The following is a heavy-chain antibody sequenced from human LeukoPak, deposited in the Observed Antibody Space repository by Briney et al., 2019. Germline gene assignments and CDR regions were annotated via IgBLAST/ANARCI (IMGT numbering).Heavy chain of an antibody. CDR2: ISSDGSKK. Sequence: GSLRLSCAASGFTFSYYDMHWVRQAPGKGLERVAVISSDGSKKSHADSVRGRFTISRDNAKNSLYLQMNSLRAEDTALYYCARAWGSADYWGQGTLVTVSS. J-gene: IGHJ4*02. CDR1: GFTFSYYD. D-gene: IGHD7-27*01. V-gene: IGHV3-30*03. CDR3: ARAWGSADY.